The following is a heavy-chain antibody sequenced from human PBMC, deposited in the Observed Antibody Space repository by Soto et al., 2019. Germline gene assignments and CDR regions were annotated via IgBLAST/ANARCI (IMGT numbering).Heavy chain of an antibody. V-gene: IGHV3-53*04. D-gene: IGHD3-10*01. Sequence: GGSLRLSCAASGFTVSSNYMSWVRQAPGKGLEWLSVIYTDDSTYYADSVKGRFTISRHNSKNTLYLQMNSLRAEDTAVYYCARHDNMTLGVTYFDYWGQGTLVTVSS. CDR3: ARHDNMTLGVTYFDY. CDR1: GFTVSSNY. J-gene: IGHJ4*02. CDR2: IYTDDST.